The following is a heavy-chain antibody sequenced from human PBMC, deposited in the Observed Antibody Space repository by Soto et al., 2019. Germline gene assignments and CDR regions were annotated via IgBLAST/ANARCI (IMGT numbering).Heavy chain of an antibody. CDR2: LNIAGTI. CDR1: GASSSSFN. J-gene: IGHJ2*01. CDR3: ARDRGEYTSSWFWYFSH. V-gene: IGHV4-4*07. D-gene: IGHD6-13*01. Sequence: SETLSLTCSVSGASSSSFNWNWVRQPARKGPEWVGRLNIAGTINYNPSLKSRITMSMDTSKNQISLHLRSVTAADTAIYYCARDRGEYTSSWFWYFSHWGHGTLVTVSS.